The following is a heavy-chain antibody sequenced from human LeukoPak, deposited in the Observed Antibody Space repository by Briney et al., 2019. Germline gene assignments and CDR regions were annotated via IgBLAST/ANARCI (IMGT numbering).Heavy chain of an antibody. V-gene: IGHV3-23*01. CDR2: ISGSGGST. Sequence: GGSLRLSCAASGFTFSSYAMSWVRQAPGKGLEWVSAISGSGGSTYYADSVKGRFTISRDNSKNTLYLQMNSLRAEDTAVYYCAKGDYYDSSGYYGGNDAFDIWGQGTMVTVSS. CDR3: AKGDYYDSSGYYGGNDAFDI. CDR1: GFTFSSYA. D-gene: IGHD3-22*01. J-gene: IGHJ3*02.